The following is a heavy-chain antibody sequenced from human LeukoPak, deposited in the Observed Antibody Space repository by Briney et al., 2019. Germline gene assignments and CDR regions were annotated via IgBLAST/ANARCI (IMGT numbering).Heavy chain of an antibody. D-gene: IGHD1-26*01. V-gene: IGHV4-59*01. J-gene: IGHJ4*02. Sequence: SETLSLTCNFSSDSMTYIFWSWIRQPPGKGLEWIGYIYYSGSTNYNPSLKSRVTISVDTSKNQFSLKLSSVTAADTAVYYCARSWREPPFDYWGQGTLVTVSS. CDR2: IYYSGST. CDR1: SDSMTYIF. CDR3: ARSWREPPFDY.